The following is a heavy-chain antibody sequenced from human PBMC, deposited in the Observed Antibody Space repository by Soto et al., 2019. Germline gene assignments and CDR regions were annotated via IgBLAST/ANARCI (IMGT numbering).Heavy chain of an antibody. V-gene: IGHV3-15*07. J-gene: IGHJ4*02. Sequence: EVQLVESGGGLVKPGGSLRLSCAASGFTFSNAWMNWVRQAPGKGLEWVGRIKSKTDGGTRDYAAPVKVRFTISRDDSKDTLFLQMNSMKREDTDVYHCTTDQPYYSDGSRDDHGCQGTLVTVSS. CDR1: GFTFSNAW. D-gene: IGHD3-22*01. CDR3: TTDQPYYSDGSRDDH. CDR2: IKSKTDGGTR.